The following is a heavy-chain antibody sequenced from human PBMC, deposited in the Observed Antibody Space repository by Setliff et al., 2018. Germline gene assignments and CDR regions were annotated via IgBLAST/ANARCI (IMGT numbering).Heavy chain of an antibody. CDR2: VYSDGDT. V-gene: IGHV4-4*07. J-gene: IGHJ5*02. CDR3: ARERQGGFLEWSPLDP. Sequence: SETLSLTCSVSGGLIYDHWWTWVRQPAGEEFQWIGRVYSDGDTEYNPSLKGRVTISVDTSINQFSLHLTSVTAADTARYFCARERQGGFLEWSPLDPWGQGILVTV. D-gene: IGHD3-3*01. CDR1: GGLIYDHW.